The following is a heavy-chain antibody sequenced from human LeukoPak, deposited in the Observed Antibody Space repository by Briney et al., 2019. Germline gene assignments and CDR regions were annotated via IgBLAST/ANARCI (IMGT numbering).Heavy chain of an antibody. J-gene: IGHJ4*02. CDR2: IYYSGST. D-gene: IGHD3-22*01. Sequence: SETLSLTCTVSGGSISSGGYYWSWIRQHPGKGLEWIGYIYYSGSTYYNPSLRSRVTISVDTSKNQFSLKLSSVTAADTAVYYCASYYDSSGYDYWGQGTLVTVSS. CDR3: ASYYDSSGYDY. CDR1: GGSISSGGYY. V-gene: IGHV4-31*03.